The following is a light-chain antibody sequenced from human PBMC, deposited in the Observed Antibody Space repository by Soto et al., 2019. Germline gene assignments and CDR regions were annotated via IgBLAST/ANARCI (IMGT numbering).Light chain of an antibody. J-gene: IGKJ4*01. CDR2: VAS. CDR1: QSISSN. CDR3: QQYHNWPPLT. V-gene: IGKV3-15*01. Sequence: EIVMTQSPATLSVSPGERATLSCRASQSISSNLAWYQVKPGQAPRLLIYVASTRATGIPARFSGSGSGTEFTLTISSLQYEDFAVYYCQQYHNWPPLTFGGGTKVEIK.